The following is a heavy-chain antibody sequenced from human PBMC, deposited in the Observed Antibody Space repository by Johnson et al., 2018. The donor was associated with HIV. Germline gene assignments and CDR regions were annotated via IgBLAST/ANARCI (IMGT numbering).Heavy chain of an antibody. J-gene: IGHJ3*02. CDR2: IYSGGYT. D-gene: IGHD1-26*01. CDR3: ARGLAMGHDALDI. Sequence: VQLVESGGGLIQPGGSLRLSCAASGFTVSINYMSWVRQAPGKGLEWVSVIYSGGYTYYADSVKGRFTISRDNSKNTLYLQMNNLRAEDTAVYYCARGLAMGHDALDIWGQGTMVTVSS. V-gene: IGHV3-53*03. CDR1: GFTVSINY.